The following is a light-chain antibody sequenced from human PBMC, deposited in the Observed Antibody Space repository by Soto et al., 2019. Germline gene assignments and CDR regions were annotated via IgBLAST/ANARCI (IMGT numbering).Light chain of an antibody. CDR3: QQADTLPIT. CDR1: QVMSSW. CDR2: AAS. Sequence: DIQMTQSPSSVSASVGDTVSINCRASQVMSSWLAWYQQRPGKAPKLRIFAASTLQSGVPSRFSGSGSRTEFTLTITDLQPEDVATYYCQQADTLPITFGQGTRLEIK. J-gene: IGKJ5*01. V-gene: IGKV1D-12*01.